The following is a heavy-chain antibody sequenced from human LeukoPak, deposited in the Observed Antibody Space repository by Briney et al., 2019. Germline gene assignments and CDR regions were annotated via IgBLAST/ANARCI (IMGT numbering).Heavy chain of an antibody. J-gene: IGHJ5*02. CDR3: ARLVRGSNWFDP. Sequence: GASVKVSCKASGGTFSSYAISWVRQAPGQGLEWMGRIIPILGIANYAQKFQGRVTITADKSTSTAYMELSSLRSEDTAVHYCARLVRGSNWFDPWGQGTLVTVSS. CDR1: GGTFSSYA. CDR2: IIPILGIA. V-gene: IGHV1-69*04. D-gene: IGHD3-10*01.